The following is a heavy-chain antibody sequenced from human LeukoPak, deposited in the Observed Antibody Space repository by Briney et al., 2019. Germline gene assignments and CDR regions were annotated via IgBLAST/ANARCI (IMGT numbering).Heavy chain of an antibody. Sequence: ASVKVSCKASGYTFTSYGISWVRQAPGQGLEWMGWINAYNGNTNYAQKLQGRVTMTTDTSTSTAYRELRSLRSDDTAVYYCARERAEYYYDSSGYFAFDIWGQGTMVTVSS. CDR3: ARERAEYYYDSSGYFAFDI. V-gene: IGHV1-18*01. CDR2: INAYNGNT. J-gene: IGHJ3*02. CDR1: GYTFTSYG. D-gene: IGHD3-22*01.